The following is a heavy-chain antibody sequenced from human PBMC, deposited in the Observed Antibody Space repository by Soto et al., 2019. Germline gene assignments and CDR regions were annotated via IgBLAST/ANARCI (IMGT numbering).Heavy chain of an antibody. CDR1: GGTFSSYA. V-gene: IGHV1-69*06. J-gene: IGHJ5*01. CDR3: ARSMGYCSGGSCYGDNWFDS. CDR2: IIPIFGTA. D-gene: IGHD2-15*01. Sequence: SVKLCGKASGGTFSSYAISWVRQAPGQGLEWMGGIIPIFGTANYAQKFQGRVTITADKSTSTAYMELSSLRSEDTAVYYCARSMGYCSGGSCYGDNWFDSWGQGTLVTVSS.